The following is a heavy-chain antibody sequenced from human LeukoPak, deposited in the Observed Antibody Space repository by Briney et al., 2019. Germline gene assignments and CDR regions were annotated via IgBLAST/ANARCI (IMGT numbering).Heavy chain of an antibody. J-gene: IGHJ6*03. V-gene: IGHV3-48*01. CDR1: GFTFSSYS. CDR2: ISSSSSTI. D-gene: IGHD3-10*01. Sequence: GSLRLSCAASGFTFSSYSMNWVRQAPGKGLEWVSYISSSSSTIYYADSAKGRFTISRDNAKNSLYLQMNSLRAEDTAVYYCARETTYYYGSGSMDVWGKGTTVTVSS. CDR3: ARETTYYYGSGSMDV.